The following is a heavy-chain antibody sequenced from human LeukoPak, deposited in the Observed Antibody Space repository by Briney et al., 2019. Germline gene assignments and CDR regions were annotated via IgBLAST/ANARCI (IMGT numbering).Heavy chain of an antibody. CDR1: GYTFTGYY. J-gene: IGHJ3*02. V-gene: IGHV1-2*02. CDR2: INPNSGDT. CDR3: ARDFWSGNDAFAI. D-gene: IGHD3-3*01. Sequence: SVKVSCKASGYTFTGYYMPWVRQAPGQGLEWMGWINPNSGDTNYAQKFQGRVTMTRDTSISTAYMDLSRLRSDDTAVYYCARDFWSGNDAFAIWGQGTMVTVSS.